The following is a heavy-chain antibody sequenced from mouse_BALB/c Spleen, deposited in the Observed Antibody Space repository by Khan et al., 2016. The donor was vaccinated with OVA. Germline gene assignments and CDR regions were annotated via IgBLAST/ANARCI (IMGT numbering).Heavy chain of an antibody. V-gene: IGHV2-2*02. D-gene: IGHD2-4*01. CDR3: ARNYDYDEGLAY. CDR2: IWSGGTT. CDR1: GFSLTTYG. Sequence: QVQLQQSGPGLVQPSQSLSITCTVSGFSLTTYGVHWVRQSPGKGLEWLGVIWSGGTTDYSAAFISRLSITKDNSKSQVFFKMNSLQANDTAIYYCARNYDYDEGLAYGGQGTLVTVAA. J-gene: IGHJ3*01.